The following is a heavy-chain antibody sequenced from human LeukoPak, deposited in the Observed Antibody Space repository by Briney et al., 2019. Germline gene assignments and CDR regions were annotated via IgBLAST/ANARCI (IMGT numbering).Heavy chain of an antibody. J-gene: IGHJ5*02. D-gene: IGHD2-2*01. CDR1: GGTFSSYA. Sequence: SVKVSCKASGGTFSSYAISWVRQAPGQGLEWMGGIIPIFGTANYAQKFQGRVTITADESTSTAYMELSSLRSEDTAVYYCAIVVPAAPGDGWFDPWGQGTLVTVSS. V-gene: IGHV1-69*13. CDR2: IIPIFGTA. CDR3: AIVVPAAPGDGWFDP.